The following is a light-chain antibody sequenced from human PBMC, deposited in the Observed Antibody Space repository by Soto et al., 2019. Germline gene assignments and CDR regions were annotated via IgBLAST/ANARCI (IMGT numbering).Light chain of an antibody. Sequence: IQMTQSPSTLSASVGDTVTIVCRASDSIYSWLAWYKQIPGKAPQLLIYKTSTLHDGVPSRFSVSESGAEYTPAITSPQPDDFATAYYQEYNTGSRTFGEGT. CDR3: QEYNTGSRT. J-gene: IGKJ1*01. CDR2: KTS. CDR1: DSIYSW. V-gene: IGKV1-5*03.